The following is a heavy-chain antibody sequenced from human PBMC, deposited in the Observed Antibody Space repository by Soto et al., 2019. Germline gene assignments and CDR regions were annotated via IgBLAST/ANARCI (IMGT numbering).Heavy chain of an antibody. Sequence: PGGSLRLSCAASGFTFSNYYMSWIRQAPGKGLEWVSYISSSSSYTNYADSVKGRFTISRDNAKNSLYLQMNSLRAEDTAVYYCARGDPPLWFGEGGQGTTVTVSS. D-gene: IGHD3-10*01. J-gene: IGHJ6*02. CDR3: ARGDPPLWFGE. CDR2: ISSSSSYT. CDR1: GFTFSNYY. V-gene: IGHV3-11*05.